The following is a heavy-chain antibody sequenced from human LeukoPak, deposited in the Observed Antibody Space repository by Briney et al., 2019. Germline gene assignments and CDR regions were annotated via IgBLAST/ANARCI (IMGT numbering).Heavy chain of an antibody. J-gene: IGHJ3*02. CDR2: ISSSSSYI. CDR3: AKGVSQWQVLNAFDI. CDR1: GFTFSRYS. Sequence: GGALRLSCVLSGFTFSRYSMKWVGQAPGKGLEWVSSISSSSSYIYYADSVKGRFTISRDNAKNSLYLQRNSLRAEDTAVYYCAKGVSQWQVLNAFDIWGQGTMVTVSS. D-gene: IGHD6-19*01. V-gene: IGHV3-21*01.